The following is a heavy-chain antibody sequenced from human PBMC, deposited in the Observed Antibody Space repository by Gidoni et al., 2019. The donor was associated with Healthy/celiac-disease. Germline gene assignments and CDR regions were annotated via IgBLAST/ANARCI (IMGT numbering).Heavy chain of an antibody. D-gene: IGHD1-1*01. J-gene: IGHJ4*02. CDR1: GFTFISHG. CDR2: ISYDGSNK. CDR3: AKTIPEVGLYNWNDED. Sequence: QPGRSLRPSCPASGFTFISHGMHWVRQAPGKGLEWVAVISYDGSNKYYADSVKGRFTISRDNSKNTLYLQMNSLRAEDTAVYYCAKTIPEVGLYNWNDEDWGQGTLVTVSS. V-gene: IGHV3-30*18.